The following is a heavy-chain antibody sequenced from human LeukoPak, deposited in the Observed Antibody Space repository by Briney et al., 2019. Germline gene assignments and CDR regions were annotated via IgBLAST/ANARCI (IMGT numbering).Heavy chain of an antibody. CDR2: IKQDGSKK. CDR3: TRVGYIDEGIDY. V-gene: IGHV3-7*04. Sequence: GGSLRLSCVASGLTFSNYWMTSLRQAPGKGLEGVADIKQDGSKKSYLASVKGRFTISRDNAKTSLYLQMNSLIAEETAIYYCTRVGYIDEGIDYWGQGTLVTVSS. D-gene: IGHD5-24*01. CDR1: GLTFSNYW. J-gene: IGHJ4*02.